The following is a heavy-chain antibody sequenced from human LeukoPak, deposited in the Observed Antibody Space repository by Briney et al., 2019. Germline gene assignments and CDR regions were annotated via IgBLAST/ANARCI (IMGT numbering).Heavy chain of an antibody. Sequence: PSETLSLTCSVSGGSPSNYYWNWIRHPPRKGLEWIGQIYYSGGTKYNPSPQSRVTISVDTSKTQFSLKLSSVTAADTAVYYCAGDPVFDGGHGFDHWGQGTLVTVSS. CDR1: GGSPSNYY. D-gene: IGHD4-23*01. CDR3: AGDPVFDGGHGFDH. J-gene: IGHJ4*02. V-gene: IGHV4-59*01. CDR2: IYYSGGT.